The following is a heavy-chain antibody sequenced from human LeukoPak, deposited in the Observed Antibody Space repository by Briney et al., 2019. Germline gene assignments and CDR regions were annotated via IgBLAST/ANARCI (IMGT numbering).Heavy chain of an antibody. J-gene: IGHJ6*03. V-gene: IGHV3-74*01. Sequence: GGSLRLSCAASGFTFSSYWMHWVRQAPGKGLVWVSRINSDGSSTSYADSVKGRFTISRDNAKNTLYLQMNSLRPEDTAVYYCAKDRVEAVAGRDYFYYYMDVWGKGTTVTVSS. CDR3: AKDRVEAVAGRDYFYYYMDV. CDR1: GFTFSSYW. D-gene: IGHD6-13*01. CDR2: INSDGSST.